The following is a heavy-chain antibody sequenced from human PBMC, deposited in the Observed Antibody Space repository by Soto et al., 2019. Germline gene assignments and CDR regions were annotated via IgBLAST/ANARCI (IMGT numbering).Heavy chain of an antibody. CDR2: IFWDDDK. V-gene: IGHV2-5*02. J-gene: IGHJ4*02. D-gene: IGHD5-12*01. CDR1: GFSLSTSGVG. CDR3: AHTVLRYFDY. Sequence: QITLKESGPTLLKPTQTLTLTCTFSGFSLSTSGVGVGWIRQPPGKALEWLALIFWDDDKRYIPSLRRRLTITKDTSKNQVVLTMTNLDPVDTATYYCAHTVLRYFDYWGQGTLVTVSS.